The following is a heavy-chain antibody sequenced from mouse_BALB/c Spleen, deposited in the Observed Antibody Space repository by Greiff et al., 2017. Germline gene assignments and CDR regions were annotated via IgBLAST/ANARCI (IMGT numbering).Heavy chain of an antibody. CDR1: GFNIKDTY. Sequence: VQLKQSGAELVKPGASVKLSCTASGFNIKDTYMHWVKQRPEQGLEWIGRIDPANGNTKYDPKFQGKATITADTSSNTAYLQLSSLTSEDTAVYYCATTTVVATRYFDVWGAGTTVTVSS. J-gene: IGHJ1*01. CDR3: ATTTVVATRYFDV. D-gene: IGHD1-1*01. CDR2: IDPANGNT. V-gene: IGHV14-3*02.